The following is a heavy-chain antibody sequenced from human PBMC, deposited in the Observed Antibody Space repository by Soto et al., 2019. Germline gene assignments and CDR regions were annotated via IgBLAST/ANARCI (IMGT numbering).Heavy chain of an antibody. CDR3: ARGSNMGYYGSGSFWDYYYYMDV. V-gene: IGHV1-69*13. CDR1: GGTFSSDP. J-gene: IGHJ6*03. Sequence: SLKLSCKASGGTFSSDPISWVLLDTGQGLEWMGGIIPIFGTANYAQKFQGRVTITADESTSTAYMELRSLRSDDTAVYYCARGSNMGYYGSGSFWDYYYYMDVWGKGTTVTVSS. D-gene: IGHD3-10*01. CDR2: IIPIFGTA.